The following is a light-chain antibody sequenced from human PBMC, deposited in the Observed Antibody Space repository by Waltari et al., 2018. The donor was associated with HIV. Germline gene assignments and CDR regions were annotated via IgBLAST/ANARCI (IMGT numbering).Light chain of an antibody. CDR2: STS. V-gene: IGKV1-39*01. J-gene: IGKJ3*01. Sequence: DIQMTQSPSSLSASVGDRVTITCRASQNIYTYLNWYQQKRGNAPKLLTYSTSSLQSGVPSRFTGRGSGTDFTLTINSLQPEDFATYYCQQSYNFPLTFGPGTTV. CDR3: QQSYNFPLT. CDR1: QNIYTY.